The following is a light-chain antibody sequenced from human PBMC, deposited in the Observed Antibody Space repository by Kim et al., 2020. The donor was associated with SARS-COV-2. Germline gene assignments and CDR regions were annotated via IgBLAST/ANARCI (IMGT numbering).Light chain of an antibody. CDR2: DKN. V-gene: IGLV3-19*01. CDR3: NSRDSSGNHLQV. CDR1: SLRRYY. J-gene: IGLJ2*01. Sequence: LGQTVRITCQGDSLRRYYANWYQHKPGQAPVLVIFDKNNRPSGIPDRFSGSSSGNTASLTITGAQAEDEADYYCNSRDSSGNHLQVFGGGTQLTVL.